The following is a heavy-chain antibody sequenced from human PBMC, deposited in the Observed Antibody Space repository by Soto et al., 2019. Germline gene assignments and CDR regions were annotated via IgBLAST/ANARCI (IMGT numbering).Heavy chain of an antibody. Sequence: GGSLRLSCAASGFTFSSYGMHWVRQAPGKGLEWVAVISYDGSNKYYADSVKGRFTISRDNSKNTLYLQMNSLRAEDTAVYYCAKDPVADYYMDVWGKGTTVTVSS. V-gene: IGHV3-30*18. CDR2: ISYDGSNK. CDR3: AKDPVADYYMDV. CDR1: GFTFSSYG. J-gene: IGHJ6*03.